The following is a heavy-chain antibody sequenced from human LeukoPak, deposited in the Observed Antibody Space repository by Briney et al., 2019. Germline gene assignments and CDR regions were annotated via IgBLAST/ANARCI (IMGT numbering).Heavy chain of an antibody. CDR3: ARGSPITIFGVVQRYMDV. J-gene: IGHJ6*03. CDR1: GYTFTSYD. CDR2: MNPNSGNT. D-gene: IGHD3-3*01. V-gene: IGHV1-8*03. Sequence: GASVKVSCKASGYTFTSYDINWVRQATGQGLEWMGWMNPNSGNTGYAQKFQGRVTITRNTSISTAYMELSSLRSEDTAVYYCARGSPITIFGVVQRYMDVWGKGTTVTVS.